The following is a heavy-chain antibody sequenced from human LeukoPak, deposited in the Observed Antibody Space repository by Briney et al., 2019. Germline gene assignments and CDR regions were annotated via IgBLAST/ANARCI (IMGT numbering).Heavy chain of an antibody. CDR1: GFTFNAYW. J-gene: IGHJ4*02. Sequence: GGSLRLSCAASGFTFNAYWMHWVRQSPGKGPVWVSRITNDGRTTFYADSVKGRFTISRDNAKNTLYLQMNSLRGEDTAVYYCARDQDGPGPTIDYWGQGTLVTVSS. CDR3: ARDQDGPGPTIDY. D-gene: IGHD1-14*01. V-gene: IGHV3-74*01. CDR2: ITNDGRTT.